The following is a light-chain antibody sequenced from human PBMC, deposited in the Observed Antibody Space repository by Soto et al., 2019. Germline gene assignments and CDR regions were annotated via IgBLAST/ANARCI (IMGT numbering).Light chain of an antibody. CDR1: SSDVGFYNY. CDR3: SSYTNSSTWV. V-gene: IGLV2-14*03. CDR2: DVS. J-gene: IGLJ3*02. Sequence: QSVLTQPASVSGSPGQSITISCTGTSSDVGFYNYVSWYQQHPGKAPKLIIYDVSNRPSGVSDRFSGSKSGNTASLTISGLQAEDEADYYCSSYTNSSTWVFGGGTKVTVL.